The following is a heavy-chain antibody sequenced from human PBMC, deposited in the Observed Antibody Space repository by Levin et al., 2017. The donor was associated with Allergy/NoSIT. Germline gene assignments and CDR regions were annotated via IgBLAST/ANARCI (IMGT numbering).Heavy chain of an antibody. CDR2: ISGSGGST. V-gene: IGHV3-23*01. D-gene: IGHD6-19*01. Sequence: SGGSLRLSCAASGFTFSSYAMSWVRQAPGKGLEWVSAISGSGGSTYYADSVKGRFTISRDNSKNTLYLQMNSLRAEDTAVYYCAKSSQWLDLPNCFDYWGQGTLVTVSS. J-gene: IGHJ4*02. CDR1: GFTFSSYA. CDR3: AKSSQWLDLPNCFDY.